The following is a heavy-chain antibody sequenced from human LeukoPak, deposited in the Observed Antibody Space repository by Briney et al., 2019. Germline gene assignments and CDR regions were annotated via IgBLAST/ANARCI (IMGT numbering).Heavy chain of an antibody. CDR2: MNPNSGNT. CDR3: ARGVYDSSGYYFDY. Sequence: ASVKVSCKASGYTFTSYDINWVRQATGQGLEWMGWMNPNSGNTGYAQKFQGRVTMTRNTSISTAYMGLSSLRSEDTAVYYCARGVYDSSGYYFDYWGQGTLVTVSS. CDR1: GYTFTSYD. J-gene: IGHJ4*02. V-gene: IGHV1-8*01. D-gene: IGHD3-22*01.